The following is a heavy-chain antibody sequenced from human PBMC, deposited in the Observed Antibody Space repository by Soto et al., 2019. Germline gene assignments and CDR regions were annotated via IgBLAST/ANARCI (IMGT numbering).Heavy chain of an antibody. J-gene: IGHJ5*02. CDR1: GGSISSGNYY. CDR3: ARVFSDSSSFFDP. V-gene: IGHV4-31*03. CDR2: IYYSGST. Sequence: QVQLQESGPGLVKPSQTLSLTCTVSGGSISSGNYYWSWIRQHPGKGLEWIGYIYYSGSTSYNPSLTSRVTISVDTSKNHFSLKLSSVTAADTAVYYCARVFSDSSSFFDPWGQGTLVTVSS. D-gene: IGHD6-13*01.